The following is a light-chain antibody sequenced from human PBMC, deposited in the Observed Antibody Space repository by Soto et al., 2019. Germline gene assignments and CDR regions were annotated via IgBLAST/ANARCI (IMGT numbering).Light chain of an antibody. CDR3: QQYDNWPRT. Sequence: EIVLTQSPGTLSLSPGERATLSCRASQSVSSNYLAWYQQKPGQAPRLLIYDASTRATGIPSRFSGSGSGTEFTLTISSLKSEDFAVYYCQQYDNWPRTFGQGTKVDIK. CDR2: DAS. V-gene: IGKV3-15*01. CDR1: QSVSSN. J-gene: IGKJ1*01.